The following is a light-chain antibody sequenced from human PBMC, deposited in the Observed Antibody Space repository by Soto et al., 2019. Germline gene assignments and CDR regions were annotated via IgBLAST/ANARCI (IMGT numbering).Light chain of an antibody. V-gene: IGKV1-33*01. CDR3: QQYNSMLS. J-gene: IGKJ4*01. CDR1: HDVSRN. CDR2: DAS. Sequence: DLQMTQSPSSLSASEGDRVTITCQSRHDVSRNLNWFQQKPGEAPQLLIYDASNLERGVPSRFSGSGSGTDFTLTISSLQPEDVATYYCQQYNSMLSFGGGTEVEIK.